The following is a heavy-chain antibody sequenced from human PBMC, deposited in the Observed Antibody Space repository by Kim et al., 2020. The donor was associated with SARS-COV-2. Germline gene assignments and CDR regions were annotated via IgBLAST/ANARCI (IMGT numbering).Heavy chain of an antibody. J-gene: IGHJ1*01. V-gene: IGHV3-23*01. CDR2: ISGSGGST. D-gene: IGHD3-10*01. CDR3: AKDLREFGDLAADEYFQH. Sequence: GGSLRLSCAASGFTFSSYAMSWVRQSPGKGLEWVSAISGSGGSTYYADSVKGRFTISRDNSKNTLYLQMNSLRAEDTAVYYCAKDLREFGDLAADEYFQHWGQGTLVTVSS. CDR1: GFTFSSYA.